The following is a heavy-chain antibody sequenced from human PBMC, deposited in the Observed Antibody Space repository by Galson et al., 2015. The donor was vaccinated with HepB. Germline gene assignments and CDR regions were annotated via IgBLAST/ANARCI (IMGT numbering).Heavy chain of an antibody. V-gene: IGHV1-2*04. D-gene: IGHD2-2*01. Sequence: SVKVSCKASGYTFTGYYMHWVRQAPGQGLEWMGWINPNSGGTNYAQKFQGWVTMTRDTSISTAYMELSRLRSDDTAVYYCAIGGPAAIVGYYYYYYGMDVWGQGTTVTVSS. CDR2: INPNSGGT. CDR3: AIGGPAAIVGYYYYYYGMDV. J-gene: IGHJ6*02. CDR1: GYTFTGYY.